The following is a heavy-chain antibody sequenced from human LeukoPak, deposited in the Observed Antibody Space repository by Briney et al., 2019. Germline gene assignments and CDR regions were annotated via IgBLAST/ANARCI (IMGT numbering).Heavy chain of an antibody. Sequence: GGSLRPSCAASGFIFSSNYMTWVRQAPGKGLEWVSVIFSGGSTYYAGSVKGRVTISRDNSKNTLYLQMNNLRGEDTAVYYCARVGPTRSDFDYWGQGTLVTVSS. CDR2: IFSGGST. D-gene: IGHD1-26*01. CDR3: ARVGPTRSDFDY. J-gene: IGHJ4*02. CDR1: GFIFSSNY. V-gene: IGHV3-53*01.